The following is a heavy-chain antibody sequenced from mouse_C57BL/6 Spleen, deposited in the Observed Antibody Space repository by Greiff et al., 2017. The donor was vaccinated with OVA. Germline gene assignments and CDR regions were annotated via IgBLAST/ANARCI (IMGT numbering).Heavy chain of an antibody. CDR3: ARGEGGGFAY. CDR2: INPSTGGT. J-gene: IGHJ3*01. V-gene: IGHV1-42*01. Sequence: VQLQQSGPELVKPGASVKISCKASGYSFTGYYMNWVKQSPEKSLEWIGEINPSTGGTTYNQKFKAKATLTVDKSSSTAYMQLKRLTSEDSAVYYWARGEGGGFAYWGQGTLVTVSA. CDR1: GYSFTGYY.